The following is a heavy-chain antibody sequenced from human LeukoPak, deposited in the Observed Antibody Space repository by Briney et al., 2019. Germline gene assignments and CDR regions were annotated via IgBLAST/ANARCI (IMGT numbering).Heavy chain of an antibody. CDR3: ARSFGFQVCNWFDP. J-gene: IGHJ5*02. V-gene: IGHV1-18*04. D-gene: IGHD3-10*01. CDR2: ISAYNGNT. CDR1: GYTLTSYG. Sequence: ASVKVSCKASGYTLTSYGISWVRQAPGQGREWMGWISAYNGNTNYAQKLQGRVTMTTDTSTSTAYMELRSLRSDDTAVYYCARSFGFQVCNWFDPWGQGTLVTVSS.